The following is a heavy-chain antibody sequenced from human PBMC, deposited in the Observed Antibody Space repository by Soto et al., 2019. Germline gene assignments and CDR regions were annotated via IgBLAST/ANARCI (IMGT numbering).Heavy chain of an antibody. V-gene: IGHV1-69*15. CDR3: AREDRDRETGLVPAAIDGMDV. J-gene: IGHJ6*02. D-gene: IGHD2-2*01. CDR1: GGSLSGDS. Sequence: LVKVACKGAGGSLSGDSSAWGRQAHGHGLEWIGRIIPIFGIASYAQKFQGRVTITADESTSTAYMELSSLRSDDTAVYYCAREDRDRETGLVPAAIDGMDVWGQGTTVTVSS. CDR2: IIPIFGIA.